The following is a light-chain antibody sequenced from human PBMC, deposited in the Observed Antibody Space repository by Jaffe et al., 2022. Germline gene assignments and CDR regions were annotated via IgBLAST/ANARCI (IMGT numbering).Light chain of an antibody. V-gene: IGLV3-1*01. J-gene: IGLJ3*02. CDR1: KLGDKY. CDR2: QDS. Sequence: SYELTQPPSVSVSPGQTASITCSGDKLGDKYACWYQQKPGQSPVLVIYQDSKRPSGIPERFSGSNSGNTATLTISGTQAMDEADYYCQAWDSSTASYWVFGGGTKLTVL. CDR3: QAWDSSTASYWV.